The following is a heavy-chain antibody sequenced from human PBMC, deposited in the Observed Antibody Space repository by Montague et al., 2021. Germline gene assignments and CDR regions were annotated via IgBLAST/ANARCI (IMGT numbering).Heavy chain of an antibody. V-gene: IGHV4-31*03. CDR3: ARGRLATGDFDY. CDR1: GDSLSSVGYS. J-gene: IGHJ4*02. D-gene: IGHD6-13*01. CDR2: MYYSGSN. Sequence: TLSLTCTVSGDSLSSVGYSWTWIRQHPGKGPEWIGYMYYSGSNNYNPSLKSRVTISGDTSKNHFSLRLTSVTAADTAVYYCARGRLATGDFDYWGQGTLVTVSS.